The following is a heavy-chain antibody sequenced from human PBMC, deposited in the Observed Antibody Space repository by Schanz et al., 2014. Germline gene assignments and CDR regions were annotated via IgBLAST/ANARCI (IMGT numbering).Heavy chain of an antibody. Sequence: QVQLVQSGAEVEKPGASVTVSCKASGYMYTSHFLHWVRQAPGQGLEWMGRIISILGIPNYAQKFQDKVTITADTSTTTAYMELSGLRSEDTAVYYCARDRLECGAECYSVEVFEIWGQGTLVIVSS. V-gene: IGHV1-69*09. CDR3: ARDRLECGAECYSVEVFEI. CDR1: GYMYTSHF. CDR2: IISILGIP. J-gene: IGHJ4*02. D-gene: IGHD2-21*01.